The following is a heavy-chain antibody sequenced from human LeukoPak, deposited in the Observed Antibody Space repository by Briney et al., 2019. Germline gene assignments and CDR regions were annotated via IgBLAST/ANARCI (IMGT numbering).Heavy chain of an antibody. CDR1: GGTFSSYA. J-gene: IGHJ6*04. CDR2: IIPIFGTA. D-gene: IGHD4-17*01. CDR3: ARPTVTSRYYYYGMDV. Sequence: VASVKVSCKASGGTFSSYAISWVRQAPGQGLEWMGGIIPIFGTANYAQKFQGRVTITADESTSTAYMELSSLRSEDTAVYYCARPTVTSRYYYYGMDVWGKGTTVTVSS. V-gene: IGHV1-69*13.